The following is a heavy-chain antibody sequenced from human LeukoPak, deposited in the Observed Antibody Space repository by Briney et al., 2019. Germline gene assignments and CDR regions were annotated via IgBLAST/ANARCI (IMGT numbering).Heavy chain of an antibody. D-gene: IGHD2-21*02. CDR1: GYTFTSYG. J-gene: IGHJ4*02. Sequence: GASVKVSCKASGYTFTSYGISWVRQAPGQGLEWMGWISAYNGNTNYAQKLQGRVTMTTDTSTSTAYMELRSLGSDDTAVYYCARDVVVTAITGPFDYWGQGTLVTVSS. V-gene: IGHV1-18*01. CDR2: ISAYNGNT. CDR3: ARDVVVTAITGPFDY.